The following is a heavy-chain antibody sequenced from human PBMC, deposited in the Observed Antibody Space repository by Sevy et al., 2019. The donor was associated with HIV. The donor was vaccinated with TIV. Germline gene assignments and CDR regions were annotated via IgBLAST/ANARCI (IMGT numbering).Heavy chain of an antibody. CDR3: AKDLTGRYSSSSGDFDY. J-gene: IGHJ4*02. CDR2: ISSSSNDI. D-gene: IGHD6-6*01. Sequence: GGSLRLSCAASGFIFSNYNMNWVRQAPGKGLEWVSSISSSSNDIYYADSVKGRFTISRDNAKNSLYLQMNSLRAEDTAVYYCAKDLTGRYSSSSGDFDYWGQGTLVTVSS. V-gene: IGHV3-21*01. CDR1: GFIFSNYN.